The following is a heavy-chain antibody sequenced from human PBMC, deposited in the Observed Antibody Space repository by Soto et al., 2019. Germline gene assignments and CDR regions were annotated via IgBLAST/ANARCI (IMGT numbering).Heavy chain of an antibody. Sequence: ASVKVSCKASGYTFTSYYMHWVRQAPGQGLEWMGIINPSGGSTSYARKFQGRVTMTRDTSTSTVYMELSSLRSEDTAVYYCARDFGADYSNYGRYGMDVWGQGTTVTVSS. CDR3: ARDFGADYSNYGRYGMDV. CDR1: GYTFTSYY. CDR2: INPSGGST. V-gene: IGHV1-46*01. J-gene: IGHJ6*02. D-gene: IGHD4-4*01.